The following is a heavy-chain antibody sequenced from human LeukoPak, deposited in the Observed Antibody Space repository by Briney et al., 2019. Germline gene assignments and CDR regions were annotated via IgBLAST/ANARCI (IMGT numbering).Heavy chain of an antibody. Sequence: PSESLSLTCAVSGYSISSGYYWGWIRQPPGKGLEWIGSIYHSGSTYYNPSLKSRVTISVDTSKNQFSLKLSSVTAADTAVYYCARVPSGYYVDYWGQGTLVTVSP. CDR1: GYSISSGYY. CDR3: ARVPSGYYVDY. V-gene: IGHV4-38-2*01. CDR2: IYHSGST. D-gene: IGHD3-3*01. J-gene: IGHJ4*02.